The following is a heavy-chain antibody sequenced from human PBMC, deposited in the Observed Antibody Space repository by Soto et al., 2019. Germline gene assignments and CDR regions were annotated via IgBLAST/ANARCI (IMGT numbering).Heavy chain of an antibody. V-gene: IGHV3-33*01. CDR2: IWYDGSNK. CDR3: AGHRVVRINNWPKVARVEYNWFEP. J-gene: IGHJ5*02. CDR1: GFTFSSYG. Sequence: PGGSLRLSCAASGFTFSSYGMHWVRQAPGKGLEWVAVIWYDGSNKYYADSVKGRFTISRDNSKNTLYLQMNSLRAEDTAVYYCAGHRVVRINNWPKVARVEYNWFEPWGQGTLVTVSS. D-gene: IGHD1-1*01.